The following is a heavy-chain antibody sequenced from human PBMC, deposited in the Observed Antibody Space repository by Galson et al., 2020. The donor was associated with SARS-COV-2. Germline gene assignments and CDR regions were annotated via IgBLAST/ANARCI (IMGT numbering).Heavy chain of an antibody. D-gene: IGHD6-13*01. J-gene: IGHJ4*02. CDR1: GGSISSGGYY. Sequence: SETLSLTCTVSGGSISSGGYYWSWIRQHPGKGLEWIGYIYYSGSTYYNPSLKSRVTISVDTSKNQFSLKLSSVTAADTAVYYCARDSVKLEGGVFDYWGQGTLVTVSS. CDR2: IYYSGST. V-gene: IGHV4-31*03. CDR3: ARDSVKLEGGVFDY.